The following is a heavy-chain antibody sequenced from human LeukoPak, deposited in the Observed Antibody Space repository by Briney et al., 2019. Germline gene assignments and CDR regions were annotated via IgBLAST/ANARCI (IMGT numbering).Heavy chain of an antibody. D-gene: IGHD6-19*01. CDR2: INHSGST. V-gene: IGHV4-34*01. J-gene: IGHJ6*02. Sequence: PSETLSLTCAVYGGSFSGYYWSWIRQPPGKGLEWIGEINHSGSTNYNPSLKSRVTISVDTSKNQFSLKLSSVTAADTAVYYCARNPVAGTLGYYYYGMDVWGQGTMVTVSS. CDR3: ARNPVAGTLGYYYYGMDV. CDR1: GGSFSGYY.